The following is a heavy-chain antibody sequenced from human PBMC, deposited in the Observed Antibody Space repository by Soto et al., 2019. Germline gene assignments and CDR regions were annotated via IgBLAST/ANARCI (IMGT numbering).Heavy chain of an antibody. D-gene: IGHD6-13*01. CDR1: GFTFSSYG. CDR3: AKDIGSSSWYWSATLDY. Sequence: QVQLVESGGGVVQPGRSLRLSCAASGFTFSSYGMHWVRQAPGKGLEWVAVVSYDGSNKYYADSVKGRFTISRDNCKSTRSLQMNSLRAEDTAVYYCAKDIGSSSWYWSATLDYWGQGTLVNVSS. CDR2: VSYDGSNK. V-gene: IGHV3-30*18. J-gene: IGHJ4*02.